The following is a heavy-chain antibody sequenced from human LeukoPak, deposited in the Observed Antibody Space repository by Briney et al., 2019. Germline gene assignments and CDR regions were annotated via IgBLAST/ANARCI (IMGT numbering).Heavy chain of an antibody. D-gene: IGHD3-10*01. CDR3: ARTRGIHYYGSGSYYRQYYFDY. J-gene: IGHJ4*02. CDR2: IYHSGST. V-gene: IGHV4-38-2*02. Sequence: SETLSLTCTVSGYSISSGYYWGWIRQPPGKGLEWIGSIYHSGSTYYNPSLKGRVTISVDTSKNQFSLKLSSVTAADTAVYYCARTRGIHYYGSGSYYRQYYFDYWGQGTLVTVSS. CDR1: GYSISSGYY.